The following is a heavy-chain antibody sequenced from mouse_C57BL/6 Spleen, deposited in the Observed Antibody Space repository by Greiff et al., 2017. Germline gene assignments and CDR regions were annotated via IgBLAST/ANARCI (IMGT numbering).Heavy chain of an antibody. V-gene: IGHV1-69*01. CDR3: ARKDYGNLYAY. Sequence: QVQLQQPGAELVMPGASVKLSCKASGYTFTSYWMHWVKQRPGQGLEWIGEIDPSDSYTNYNQKFKGKSTLTVDKASSTAYMQLSSLTSEDSAVYDCARKDYGNLYAYWGQGTLVTVSA. CDR1: GYTFTSYW. CDR2: IDPSDSYT. D-gene: IGHD2-1*01. J-gene: IGHJ3*01.